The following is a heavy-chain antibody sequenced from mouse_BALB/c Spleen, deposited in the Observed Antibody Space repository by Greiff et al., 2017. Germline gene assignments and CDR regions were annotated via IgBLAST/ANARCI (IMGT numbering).Heavy chain of an antibody. CDR1: GYTFSSYW. CDR2: ILPGSGST. J-gene: IGHJ3*01. CDR3: ARPYGGAY. V-gene: IGHV1-9*01. D-gene: IGHD1-1*02. Sequence: VQLQESGAELMKPGASVKISCEATGYTFSSYWIEWVKQRPGHGLEWIGEILPGSGSTNYNEKFKGKATFTADTSSNTAYMQLGSLTSEDSAVYYCARPYGGAYWGQGTLVTVSA.